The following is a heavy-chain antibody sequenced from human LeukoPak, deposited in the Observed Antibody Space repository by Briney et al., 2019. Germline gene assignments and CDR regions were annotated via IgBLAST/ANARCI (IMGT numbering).Heavy chain of an antibody. J-gene: IGHJ6*02. CDR3: ARRAYYYYGMDV. Sequence: PSETLSLTCTVSGGSISSYYWSWIRQPPGKGLEWIGYIYYSGSTNYNPSLKSRVTISVDTSKNQFSLKLSSVTAADTAVHYCARRAYYYYGMDVWGQGTTVTVSS. V-gene: IGHV4-59*08. CDR1: GGSISSYY. CDR2: IYYSGST.